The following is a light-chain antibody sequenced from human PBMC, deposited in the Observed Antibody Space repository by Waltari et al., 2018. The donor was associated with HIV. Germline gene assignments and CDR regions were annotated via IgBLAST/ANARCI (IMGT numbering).Light chain of an antibody. J-gene: IGLJ2*01. CDR2: ATI. CDR1: SSNIGAGYD. CDR3: QSYDSSLAMV. Sequence: QSVLTQPPSVSGAPGQRVTISCTGGSSNIGAGYDVHWYQRLPGTAPKLLIFATIKRPSGVPERCSGSSSGTSASLASTWLQAEDEADYYCQSYDSSLAMVFGGGTKVTVL. V-gene: IGLV1-40*01.